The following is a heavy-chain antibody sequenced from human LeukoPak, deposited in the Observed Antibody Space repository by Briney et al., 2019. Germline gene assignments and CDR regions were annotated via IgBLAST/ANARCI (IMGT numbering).Heavy chain of an antibody. CDR3: ARDRGIDAFDI. D-gene: IGHD3-10*01. CDR2: IYHSVST. Sequence: SETLSLTCIVSGGSISSSSYYWGWIRQPPGKGLEWIGSIYHSVSTYYNPSLKSQVTISVDTSKNQFSLNLSSVTAADTAVYYCARDRGIDAFDIWGQGTMVTVSS. V-gene: IGHV4-39*07. J-gene: IGHJ3*02. CDR1: GGSISSSSYY.